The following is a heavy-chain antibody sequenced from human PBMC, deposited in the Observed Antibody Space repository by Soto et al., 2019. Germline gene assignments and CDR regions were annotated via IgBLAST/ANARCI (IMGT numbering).Heavy chain of an antibody. V-gene: IGHV5-51*01. CDR3: ARQSTHESSSGSDKLYYYYGMDV. D-gene: IGHD6-13*01. J-gene: IGHJ6*02. CDR1: GYSFTSYW. Sequence: GESLKISCKGSGYSFTSYWIGWVRQMPGKGLEWMGIIYPGDSDTSYSPSFQGQVTISADKSISTAYLQWSSLKASDTAMYYCARQSTHESSSGSDKLYYYYGMDVWGQGSTVTVSS. CDR2: IYPGDSDT.